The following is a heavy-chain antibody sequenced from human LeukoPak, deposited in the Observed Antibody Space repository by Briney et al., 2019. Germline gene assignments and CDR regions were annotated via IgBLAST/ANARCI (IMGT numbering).Heavy chain of an antibody. D-gene: IGHD3-9*01. V-gene: IGHV3-23*01. CDR1: GFTFSNYA. Sequence: GGSLRLSCAASGFTFSNYAMSWVRQAPGKGLEWVSAITGSGGNTYYADSVKGRFTISRDNSKNTVFLQMNSLRAEDTAVYYCARRSLRYGSSLDYWGQGTLVTVSS. CDR2: ITGSGGNT. J-gene: IGHJ4*02. CDR3: ARRSLRYGSSLDY.